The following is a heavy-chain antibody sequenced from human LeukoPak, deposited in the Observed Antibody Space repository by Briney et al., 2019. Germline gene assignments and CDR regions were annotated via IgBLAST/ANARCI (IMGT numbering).Heavy chain of an antibody. Sequence: GGSLRLSCAASGFTFSSYSMNWVRQAPGKGLEWVSYISSSSSTIYYADSVKGRFTISRDNAKNSLYLQMNSLRAEDTAVYYCARDPTGGLPDAFDIWGQGTMVTVSS. D-gene: IGHD7-27*01. V-gene: IGHV3-48*04. CDR1: GFTFSSYS. CDR2: ISSSSSTI. CDR3: ARDPTGGLPDAFDI. J-gene: IGHJ3*02.